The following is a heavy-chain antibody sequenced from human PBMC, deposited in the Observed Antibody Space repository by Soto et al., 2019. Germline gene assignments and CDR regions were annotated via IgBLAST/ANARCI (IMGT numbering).Heavy chain of an antibody. CDR3: ARYMAPNQVFDY. J-gene: IGHJ4*02. V-gene: IGHV3-66*01. CDR2: IYSGGST. CDR1: GFTVSSNF. D-gene: IGHD1-20*01. Sequence: PGGSLRLSCAVSGFTVSSNFMSWVRQAPGKGLEWVSVIYSGGSTYYADSVKGRFTISRDNSKNTLYLQMNSLRAEDTAVYYCARYMAPNQVFDYWGQGTLVTVSS.